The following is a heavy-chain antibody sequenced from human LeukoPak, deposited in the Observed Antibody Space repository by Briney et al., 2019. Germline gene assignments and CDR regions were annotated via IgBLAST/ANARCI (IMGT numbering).Heavy chain of an antibody. V-gene: IGHV3-21*01. J-gene: IGHJ3*02. CDR1: GFTFSNYS. Sequence: GGSLRLSCAASGFTFSNYSMSWVRQAPGKGLEWVSSISTSSTYIYYADSVKGRFTISRDNAKTSLYLQMNSLRAEDTAVYYCARVTRYSSGWYYPDAFNIWGQGTMVTVSS. CDR3: ARVTRYSSGWYYPDAFNI. D-gene: IGHD6-19*01. CDR2: ISTSSTYI.